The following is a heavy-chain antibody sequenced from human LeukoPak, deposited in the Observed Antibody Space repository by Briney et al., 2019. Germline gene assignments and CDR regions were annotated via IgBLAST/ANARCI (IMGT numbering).Heavy chain of an antibody. V-gene: IGHV3-53*01. Sequence: GGSLRLSCAVSGFSVSSNYMTWVRQAPGKGLEWVSVLYSGGTTYYADSVKGRFTISRDNSENTLYLQMNSLRAEDTAVYYCARGTHRVQAYSSSSNWFDPWGQGTLVTVSS. CDR2: LYSGGTT. D-gene: IGHD6-13*01. J-gene: IGHJ5*02. CDR3: ARGTHRVQAYSSSSNWFDP. CDR1: GFSVSSNY.